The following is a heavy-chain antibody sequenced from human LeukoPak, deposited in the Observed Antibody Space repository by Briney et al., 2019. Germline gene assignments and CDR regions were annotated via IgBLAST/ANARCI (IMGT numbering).Heavy chain of an antibody. J-gene: IGHJ3*02. D-gene: IGHD7-27*01. CDR3: ASDPPWANDAFDI. CDR1: GFTFSNYW. Sequence: GGSLRLSCAVTGFTFSNYWMTWVRQAPGKGLEWVANIKQDGSKEYYVDSVKGRFTISRDNAKNSLSLQMNSLRAEDTAVYYCASDPPWANDAFDIWGQGTMVTVSS. V-gene: IGHV3-7*01. CDR2: IKQDGSKE.